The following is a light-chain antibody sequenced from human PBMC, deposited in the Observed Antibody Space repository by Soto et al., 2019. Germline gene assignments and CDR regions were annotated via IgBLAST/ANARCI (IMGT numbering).Light chain of an antibody. CDR3: QQSYSTPHT. CDR1: QSISSY. V-gene: IGKV1-39*01. J-gene: IGKJ2*01. CDR2: AAS. Sequence: DLQMTQSPSSLSASVGDRVTITCRASQSISSYLNWYQQKPGKAPKLLIYAASSLQSGVPSRFSGGGSGTDFTLTISSLQPEDFATYYCQQSYSTPHTFGQGTKLEIK.